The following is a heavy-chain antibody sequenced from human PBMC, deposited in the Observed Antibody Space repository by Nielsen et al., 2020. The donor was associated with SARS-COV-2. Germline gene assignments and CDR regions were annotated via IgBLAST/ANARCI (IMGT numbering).Heavy chain of an antibody. CDR3: ARGRWLAY. D-gene: IGHD6-19*01. CDR1: GGSISSSNW. J-gene: IGHJ4*02. CDR2: IYHSGST. Sequence: SETLSLTCAVSGGSISSSNWWSWVRQPPGKGLEWIGEIYHSGSTNYNPSLKSRVTISVATSKNQFSLKLSSVTAADTAVYYCARGRWLAYWGQGTLVTVSS. V-gene: IGHV4-4*02.